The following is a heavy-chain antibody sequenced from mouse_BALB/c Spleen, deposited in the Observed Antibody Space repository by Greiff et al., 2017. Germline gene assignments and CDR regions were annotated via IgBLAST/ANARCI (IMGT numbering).Heavy chain of an antibody. V-gene: IGHV3-2*02. J-gene: IGHJ2*01. CDR1: GYSITSDYA. Sequence: ESGPGLVKPSQSLSLTCTVTGYSITSDYAWNWIRQFPGNKLEWMGYISYSGSTSYNPSLKSRISITRDTSKNQFFLQLNSVTTEDTATYYCARTLWDVGNFDYWGQGTTLTVSS. CDR3: ARTLWDVGNFDY. D-gene: IGHD4-1*01. CDR2: ISYSGST.